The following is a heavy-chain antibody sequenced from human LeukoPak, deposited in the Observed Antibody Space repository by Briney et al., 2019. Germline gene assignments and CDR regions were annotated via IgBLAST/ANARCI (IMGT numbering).Heavy chain of an antibody. CDR2: ITWDGGST. CDR3: ARDGGYSYGKKGCFEK. J-gene: IGHJ4*02. V-gene: IGHV3-43*01. CDR1: GFTFDDYT. D-gene: IGHD5-18*01. Sequence: GGSLRLSCAASGFTFDDYTMHCERQAPGRGLEGVSLITWDGGSTYYTVSVRGRFTISRDNTKNSLYLHMNRVRAADTAVYDCARDGGYSYGKKGCFEKWGQGTLVTVSS.